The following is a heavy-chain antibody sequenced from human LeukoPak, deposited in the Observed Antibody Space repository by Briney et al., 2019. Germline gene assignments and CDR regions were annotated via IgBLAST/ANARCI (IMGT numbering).Heavy chain of an antibody. CDR1: GGSFSGYY. CDR3: ARDSPGIAAAVPNWFDP. D-gene: IGHD6-13*01. J-gene: IGHJ5*02. V-gene: IGHV4-34*01. CDR2: IYYSGST. Sequence: SETLSLTCAVYGGSFSGYYWSWIRQPPGKGLEWIGSIYYSGSTYYNPSLKSRVTISVDTSKNQFSLKLSSVTAADTAVYYCARDSPGIAAAVPNWFDPWGQGTLVTVSS.